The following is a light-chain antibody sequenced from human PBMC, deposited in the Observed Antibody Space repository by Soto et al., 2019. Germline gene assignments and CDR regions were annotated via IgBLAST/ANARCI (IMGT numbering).Light chain of an antibody. CDR2: GAS. Sequence: EIVLTQSPGTLSLSPGKRATLSCRASQSVSSSYLAWYQQKPGQAPRLLIYGASGRATGIPDRISGSGSGTDFTLTISRLEPEDVAVYYCQQYGSSPPVTFGQGTRLEIK. CDR3: QQYGSSPPVT. J-gene: IGKJ5*01. CDR1: QSVSSSY. V-gene: IGKV3-20*01.